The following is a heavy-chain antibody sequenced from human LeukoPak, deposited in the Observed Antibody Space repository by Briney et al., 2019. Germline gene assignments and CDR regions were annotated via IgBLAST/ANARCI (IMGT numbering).Heavy chain of an antibody. J-gene: IGHJ5*02. CDR1: GYTFSNYY. CDR2: VNPSGGGT. Sequence: ASVKVSCKASGYTFSNYYIHWGRQAPGQGLEWMGVVNPSGGGTSYAQKFQGRLTMTRDMSTSTVYMDVSSLRSEDTAVYYCVRTSGAVVDSKYWFDPWGQGTLVTVSS. D-gene: IGHD3-10*01. CDR3: VRTSGAVVDSKYWFDP. V-gene: IGHV1-46*01.